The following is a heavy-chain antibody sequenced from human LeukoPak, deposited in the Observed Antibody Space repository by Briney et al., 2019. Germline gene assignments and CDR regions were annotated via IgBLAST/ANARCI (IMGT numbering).Heavy chain of an antibody. D-gene: IGHD2-2*01. CDR2: INHSGST. CDR1: GGSFSGYY. Sequence: SETLSLTCAVYGGSFSGYYWSWIRQPPGKGLEWIGEINHSGSTNYNPSLKSRVTISVDTSKNQFSLKLSSVTAADTAVYYCARLRSKRIVVVPAAHFDYWGQGTLVTVSS. CDR3: ARLRSKRIVVVPAAHFDY. V-gene: IGHV4-34*01. J-gene: IGHJ4*02.